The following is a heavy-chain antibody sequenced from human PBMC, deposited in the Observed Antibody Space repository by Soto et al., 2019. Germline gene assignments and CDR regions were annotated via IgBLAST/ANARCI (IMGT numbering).Heavy chain of an antibody. Sequence: PSETLSLTCTVSGGSIRSGGNYWSWVRQHPGKGLEWIGYIYYSGSTYYNPSLKSRLTISVDTSKNQFSLRLSSVTAADTAVYYCARIQMATIHFNYWGQGALVTVSS. CDR1: GGSIRSGGNY. CDR2: IYYSGST. D-gene: IGHD5-12*01. CDR3: ARIQMATIHFNY. J-gene: IGHJ4*02. V-gene: IGHV4-31*03.